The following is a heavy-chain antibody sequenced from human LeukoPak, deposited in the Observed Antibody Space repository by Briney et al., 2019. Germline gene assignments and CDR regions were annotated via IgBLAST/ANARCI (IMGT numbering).Heavy chain of an antibody. CDR1: GGSISSSSYY. D-gene: IGHD6-13*01. Sequence: SETLSLTCTVSGGSISSSSYYWGWIRQPPGKGLEWIGSIYYSGSTYYNPSLKSRVTISVDTSKNQFSLKLSSVTAADTAVYYCARDSSSEDFNGMDVWGQGTTVTVSS. J-gene: IGHJ6*02. CDR3: ARDSSSEDFNGMDV. V-gene: IGHV4-39*07. CDR2: IYYSGST.